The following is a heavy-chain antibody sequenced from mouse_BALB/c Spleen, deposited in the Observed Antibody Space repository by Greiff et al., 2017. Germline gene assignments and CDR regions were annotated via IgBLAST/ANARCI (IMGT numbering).Heavy chain of an antibody. CDR1: GYTFTSYW. CDR3: ASSGYGSPFAY. Sequence: QVQLQQSGAELAKPGASVKMSCKASGYTFTSYWMHWVKQRPGQGLEWIGYINPSTGYTEYNQKFKDKATLTADKSSSTAYMQLSSLTSEDSAVYYCASSGYGSPFAYWGQGTLVTVSA. D-gene: IGHD3-1*01. V-gene: IGHV1-7*01. J-gene: IGHJ3*01. CDR2: INPSTGYT.